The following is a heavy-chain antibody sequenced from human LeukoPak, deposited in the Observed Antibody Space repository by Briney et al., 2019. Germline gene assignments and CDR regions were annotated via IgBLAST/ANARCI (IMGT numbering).Heavy chain of an antibody. CDR2: ISYDGSNK. J-gene: IGHJ4*02. Sequence: GGSLRLLCAASGFSFSSYGMHWVRQAPGKGLEGVAVISYDGSNKYYEDSVKGRFTISRDNSKNKLYLQMNSLRAEDTAVYYCSQCCGNYLDYWGQGTLVTVSS. CDR1: GFSFSSYG. V-gene: IGHV3-30*03. CDR3: SQCCGNYLDY. D-gene: IGHD1-14*01.